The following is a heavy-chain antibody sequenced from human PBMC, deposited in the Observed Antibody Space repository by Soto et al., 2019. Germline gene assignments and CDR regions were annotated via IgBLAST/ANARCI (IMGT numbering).Heavy chain of an antibody. D-gene: IGHD6-13*01. CDR3: AKDRDGAAAGPTKSYGMDV. CDR1: GFTFSSYA. J-gene: IGHJ6*02. Sequence: EVQLLESGGGLVQPGGSLRLSCAASGFTFSSYAMSWVRQAPGKGLEWVSVISGSGDSTYYADSVRGRFTISRDNSKNTLYLQMNSLRAEDTAVYYCAKDRDGAAAGPTKSYGMDVWGQGTTVTASS. V-gene: IGHV3-23*01. CDR2: ISGSGDST.